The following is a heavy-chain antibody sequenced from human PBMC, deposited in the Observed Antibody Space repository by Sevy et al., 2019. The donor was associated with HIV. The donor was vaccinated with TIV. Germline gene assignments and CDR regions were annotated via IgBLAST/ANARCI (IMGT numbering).Heavy chain of an antibody. V-gene: IGHV3-23*01. CDR1: GFTFSSYA. Sequence: GGSLRLSCAASGFTFSSYAMSWVRQAPGKGLEWVSAISGSGGSTYYADSVKGRFTISRDNSKNTLYLQMNGLRAEDTAVYYCAKDLRSYYDFLSGYYGSYYYGMDVWGQGTTVTVSS. CDR3: AKDLRSYYDFLSGYYGSYYYGMDV. J-gene: IGHJ6*02. D-gene: IGHD3-3*01. CDR2: ISGSGGST.